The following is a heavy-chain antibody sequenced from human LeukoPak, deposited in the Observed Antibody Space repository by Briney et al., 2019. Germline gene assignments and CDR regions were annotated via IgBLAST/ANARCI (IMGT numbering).Heavy chain of an antibody. CDR2: INTNTGNP. D-gene: IGHD6-13*01. CDR3: AREGIAAAGKRRYYYGMDV. J-gene: IGHJ6*02. CDR1: GYTFTSYA. Sequence: GASVKVSCKASGYTFTSYAMNWVRQAPGQGLEWMGRINTNTGNPTYAQGFTGRFVFSLDTSVSTAYLQISSLKAEDTAVYYCAREGIAAAGKRRYYYGMDVWGQGTTVTVSS. V-gene: IGHV7-4-1*02.